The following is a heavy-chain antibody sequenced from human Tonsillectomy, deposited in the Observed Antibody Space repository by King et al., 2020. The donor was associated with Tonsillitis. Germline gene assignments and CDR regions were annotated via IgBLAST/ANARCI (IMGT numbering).Heavy chain of an antibody. D-gene: IGHD5-12*01. Sequence: QLVQSGGGVVQPGRSLRLSCAASGFTFSSYGMHWVRQAPGKGLEWMSVIWYDGREKYYADSVKGRFTVSRDNSKNTLFLQMNSLSAEDTAVYYWARGAARGHECWGQGTLVTVSS. CDR1: GFTFSSYG. V-gene: IGHV3-33*01. J-gene: IGHJ1*01. CDR2: IWYDGREK. CDR3: ARGAARGHEC.